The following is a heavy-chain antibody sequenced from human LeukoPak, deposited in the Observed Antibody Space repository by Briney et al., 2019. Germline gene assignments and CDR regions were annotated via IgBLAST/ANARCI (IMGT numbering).Heavy chain of an antibody. CDR2: IYYTGST. D-gene: IGHD4-17*01. V-gene: IGHV4-39*07. CDR3: ARANLYGDCQTFDY. CDR1: SASISSDSYY. J-gene: IGHJ4*02. Sequence: SETLSLTCTVSSASISSDSYYWGWIRQPPGKGLEWIGSIYYTGSTYYNPSLKSRVTMSVDTSKNQFSLKLSSVTAADTAVYYCARANLYGDCQTFDYWGQGTLVTVSS.